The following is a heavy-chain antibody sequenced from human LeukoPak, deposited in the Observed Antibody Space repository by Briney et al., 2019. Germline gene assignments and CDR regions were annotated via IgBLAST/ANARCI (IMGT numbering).Heavy chain of an antibody. J-gene: IGHJ4*02. Sequence: PSETLSLACGVSGGSISNTNWWTWVRQPPGRGLEWIGEVNLQGSTNYNPSLKSRVAISVDKSENHISLKLTSVTAADTAVYYCAREGGPYRPLDYSGQGTLVTVAS. CDR3: AREGGPYRPLDY. V-gene: IGHV4-4*02. CDR2: VNLQGST. CDR1: GGSISNTNW.